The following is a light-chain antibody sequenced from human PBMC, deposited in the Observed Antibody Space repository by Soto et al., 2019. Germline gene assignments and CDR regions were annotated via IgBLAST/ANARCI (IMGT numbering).Light chain of an antibody. CDR2: GAS. Sequence: EIVLTQSPGTLSLSPGERATLSCRASQSVSSSYLAWYQQKPGQAPRLLIYGASSRATGIPDRFSGSGSGTDFPLTISRLEPQDFEVYYCQQYGSSPPATFGQGTKVEIK. CDR1: QSVSSSY. V-gene: IGKV3-20*01. CDR3: QQYGSSPPAT. J-gene: IGKJ1*01.